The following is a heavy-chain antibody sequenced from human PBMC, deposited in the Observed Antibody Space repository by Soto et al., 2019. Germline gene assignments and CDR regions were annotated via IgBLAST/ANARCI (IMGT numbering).Heavy chain of an antibody. CDR3: ARDFTQVGPLDF. V-gene: IGHV3-33*01. J-gene: IGHJ4*02. CDR2: IMYDGTEK. D-gene: IGHD1-26*01. Sequence: PXGSLRLSCAASGVIFSSFALHWVRQAPGKGLEWVAVIMYDGTEKYNGNSVKGRFTISRDNSKNTVYLEMTSLKAEDTAVYYCARDFTQVGPLDFWGQGTLVTVSS. CDR1: GVIFSSFA.